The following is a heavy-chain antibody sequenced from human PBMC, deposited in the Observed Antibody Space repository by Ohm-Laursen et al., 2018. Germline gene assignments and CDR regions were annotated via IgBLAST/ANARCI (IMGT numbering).Heavy chain of an antibody. CDR3: AKRYQMLYILDAFDI. CDR1: GFTFDDYA. Sequence: SLRLSCSASGFTFDDYAMHWVRHAPGKGLEWVSGISWNSGSIGYADSVKGRFTISRDNSKNTLYLQMSSLRAEDTAVYYCAKRYQMLYILDAFDIWGQGTMVTVSS. CDR2: ISWNSGSI. J-gene: IGHJ3*02. D-gene: IGHD2-2*02. V-gene: IGHV3-9*01.